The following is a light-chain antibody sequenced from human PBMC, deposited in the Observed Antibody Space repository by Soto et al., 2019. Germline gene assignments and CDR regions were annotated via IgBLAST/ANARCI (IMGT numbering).Light chain of an antibody. CDR3: QQYGNSFPWT. CDR1: QSVSSNL. V-gene: IGKV3-20*01. Sequence: ENVLTQSPGTLCLSPGERATLSCRASQSVSSNLLAWYQQKPGQAPRLLIYGASSRATGIPDRFSGSGSGTDFTFTISRLEPEDFALFYSQQYGNSFPWTFGQGTKVEIK. J-gene: IGKJ1*01. CDR2: GAS.